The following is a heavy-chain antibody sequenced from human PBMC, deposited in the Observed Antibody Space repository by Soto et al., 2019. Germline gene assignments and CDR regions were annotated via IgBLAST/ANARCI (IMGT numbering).Heavy chain of an antibody. CDR1: GGSISSGDYY. D-gene: IGHD6-6*01. J-gene: IGHJ5*02. CDR2: IYYSGST. V-gene: IGHV4-30-4*01. Sequence: PSETLSLTCTVSGGSISSGDYYWSWIRQPPGKGLEWIGYIYYSGSTHYNPSLKSRVTISVDTSKNQFSLKLSSVTAADTAVYYCARERPDGARLDPWGQGTPVTVS. CDR3: ARERPDGARLDP.